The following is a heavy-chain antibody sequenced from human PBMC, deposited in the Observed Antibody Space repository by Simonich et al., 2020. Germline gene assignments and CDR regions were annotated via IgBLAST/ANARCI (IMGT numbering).Heavy chain of an antibody. J-gene: IGHJ3*02. CDR1: GYTFTGYF. Sequence: QVPLVQSGAEVKKPGASVKVSCKASGYTFTGYFMHWVRQAPGQGLEWGGWSNPNSGGTNDAQKFQGRVTMTRDTSISTAYMELSRLRSDDTAVYYCARNGLVGILKAFDIWGQGTMVTVSS. CDR3: ARNGLVGILKAFDI. CDR2: SNPNSGGT. D-gene: IGHD2-21*01. V-gene: IGHV1-2*02.